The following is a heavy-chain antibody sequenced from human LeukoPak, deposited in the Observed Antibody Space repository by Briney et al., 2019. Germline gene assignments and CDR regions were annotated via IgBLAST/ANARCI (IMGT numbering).Heavy chain of an antibody. Sequence: GESLKISCKISRDSFTTSWIGWVRQMPGKGLEWMGIIFPGDSDTRYSPSFEGQVTISADKNNNTAYLQWGSLKASDTAMYYCARQTERAVDYWGQGTLVTVSS. J-gene: IGHJ4*02. CDR3: ARQTERAVDY. CDR1: RDSFTTSW. D-gene: IGHD2-21*02. V-gene: IGHV5-51*01. CDR2: IFPGDSDT.